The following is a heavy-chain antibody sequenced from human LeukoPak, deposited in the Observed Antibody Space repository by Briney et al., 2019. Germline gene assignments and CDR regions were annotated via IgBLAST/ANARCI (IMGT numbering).Heavy chain of an antibody. CDR3: AVGGGSSWYGWFDP. Sequence: PSETLSLTCTVSGGSISSGGYYWSWIRQHPGKGLEWIGYIYYSGSTYYNPSLKSRVTISVDTSKNQFSLKLSSVTAADTAVYYWAVGGGSSWYGWFDPWGQGTLVTVSS. J-gene: IGHJ5*02. CDR1: GGSISSGGYY. V-gene: IGHV4-31*03. D-gene: IGHD6-13*01. CDR2: IYYSGST.